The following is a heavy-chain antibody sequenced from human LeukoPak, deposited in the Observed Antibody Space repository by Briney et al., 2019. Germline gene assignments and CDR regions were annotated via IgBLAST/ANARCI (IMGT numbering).Heavy chain of an antibody. J-gene: IGHJ3*02. Sequence: GASVKVSCEASGYTFTSYYIHWVRQAPGQGLEWMGIINPSGGSTSYAQKLQGRATMTRDTSTSTVYMQLSSLRSEDTAVYYCAVAYSYGRDAFDIWGQGTMVTVSS. V-gene: IGHV1-46*01. CDR3: AVAYSYGRDAFDI. D-gene: IGHD5-18*01. CDR1: GYTFTSYY. CDR2: INPSGGST.